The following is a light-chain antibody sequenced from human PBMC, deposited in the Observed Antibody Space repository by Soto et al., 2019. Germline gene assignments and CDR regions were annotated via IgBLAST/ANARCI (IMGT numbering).Light chain of an antibody. CDR2: LERSGSY. CDR3: ETWDSNTFVV. J-gene: IGLJ2*01. V-gene: IGLV4-60*03. CDR1: SGHSSYT. Sequence: QSVLTQSSSASASLGSSVKLTCTLSSGHSSYTIAWHQQQPGKAPRYLMKLERSGSYNKGSGVPDRFSGSSSGTDRYLTISNLRSEDEAHYYCETWDSNTFVVFGGGTKLTVL.